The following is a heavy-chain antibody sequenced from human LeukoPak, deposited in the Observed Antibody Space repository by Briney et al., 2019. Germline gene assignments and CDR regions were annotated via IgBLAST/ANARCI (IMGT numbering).Heavy chain of an antibody. J-gene: IGHJ6*03. CDR1: GGSFSGYY. CDR2: INHSGST. D-gene: IGHD3-10*01. CDR3: ARGGYYGSGSYYNGDYYYMDV. V-gene: IGHV4-34*01. Sequence: PSETLSLTCAVYGGSFSGYYWSWIRQPPGKGLEWIGEINHSGSTNYNPSLKSRVTISVDTSKSQFSLKLSSVTAADTAVYYCARGGYYGSGSYYNGDYYYMDVWGKGTTVTVSS.